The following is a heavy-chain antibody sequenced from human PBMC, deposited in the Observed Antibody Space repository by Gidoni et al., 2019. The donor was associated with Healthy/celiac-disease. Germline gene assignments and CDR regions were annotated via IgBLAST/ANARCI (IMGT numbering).Heavy chain of an antibody. CDR3: ARAPRGVGPKNWFDP. CDR2: SNHSVNT. D-gene: IGHD3-10*01. CDR1: GGSFSGYY. J-gene: IGHJ5*02. Sequence: QVQLQQCGAGLLKPSETLSLTCAVYGGSFSGYYWSWIRQPPGKGLEWIGESNHSVNTNYNPSLKRRVTISVDTSKNQFSLKLSSVTAADTAVYYCARAPRGVGPKNWFDPWGQGTLVTVSS. V-gene: IGHV4-34*01.